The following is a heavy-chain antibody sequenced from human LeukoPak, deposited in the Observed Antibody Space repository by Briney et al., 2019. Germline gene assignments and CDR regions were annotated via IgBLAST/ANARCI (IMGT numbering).Heavy chain of an antibody. CDR1: GGSFCGYY. Sequence: PSETLSLPCAVYGGSFCGYYWIWIRQPPGKGLEWIGEFNHSGSTNYNPSLKSRVTISVDTSKNQFSLKLSSVTAADTAVYYCARLVNGENYYYYYMDVWGKGTTVTISS. J-gene: IGHJ6*03. CDR3: ARLVNGENYYYYYMDV. CDR2: FNHSGST. D-gene: IGHD2-21*01. V-gene: IGHV4-34*01.